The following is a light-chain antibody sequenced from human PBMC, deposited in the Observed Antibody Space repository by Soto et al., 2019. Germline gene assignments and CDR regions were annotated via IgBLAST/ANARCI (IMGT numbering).Light chain of an antibody. V-gene: IGKV3-15*01. Sequence: EIVMTQSPATLSVSPGEGVTLSCRASESVRSKVAWYQQTHGQAPRLLIYGSSTRATRIPDRFRGSGSGTENTLTISRLPPDDIATYCCQQCHRYLTFGQGTKVDI. CDR2: GSS. CDR3: QQCHRYLT. J-gene: IGKJ1*01. CDR1: ESVRSK.